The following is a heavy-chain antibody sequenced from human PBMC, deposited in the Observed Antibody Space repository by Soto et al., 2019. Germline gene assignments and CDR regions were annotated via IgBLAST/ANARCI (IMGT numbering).Heavy chain of an antibody. Sequence: ASVKVSCKASGYPFSSIGITWVRQAPGQGLEWMGWISPDNRNTIYAQRLQGRVTMTTDTSTSTAYMELRSLRSDDTAVYFCASDLDGSGSYFTDYWGQGTLVTVSS. CDR1: GYPFSSIG. CDR2: ISPDNRNT. D-gene: IGHD3-10*01. CDR3: ASDLDGSGSYFTDY. V-gene: IGHV1-18*01. J-gene: IGHJ4*02.